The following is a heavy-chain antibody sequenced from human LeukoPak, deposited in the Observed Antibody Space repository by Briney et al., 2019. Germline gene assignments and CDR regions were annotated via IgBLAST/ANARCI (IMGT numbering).Heavy chain of an antibody. D-gene: IGHD3-3*01. CDR3: ARARGDYTTSPHRGWYFDL. CDR2: INPNSGDS. Sequence: PVASVKVSCKASGYTFTDYYMHWVRQAPGQGLEWMGWINPNSGDSNYAQKFQGRVTMTRDTSFSTAYMELNRLRSDDTAVYYCARARGDYTTSPHRGWYFDLWGRGTLVTVSS. J-gene: IGHJ2*01. V-gene: IGHV1-2*02. CDR1: GYTFTDYY.